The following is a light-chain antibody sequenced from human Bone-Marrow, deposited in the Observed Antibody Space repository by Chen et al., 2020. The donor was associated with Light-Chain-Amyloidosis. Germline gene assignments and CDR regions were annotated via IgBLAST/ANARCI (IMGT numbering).Light chain of an antibody. CDR2: EDD. V-gene: IGLV6-57*01. CDR3: QSYQGSSQGV. Sequence: NFMLTQPHSVSESPGKTVIISCTRSSGSIATNYVQWYQQRPGSSPTTVIHEDDHRPSGVPERFSVAIDRSSNSASLTISGLKTGDEADYYCQSYQGSSQGVFGGGTKLTVL. J-gene: IGLJ3*02. CDR1: SGSIATNY.